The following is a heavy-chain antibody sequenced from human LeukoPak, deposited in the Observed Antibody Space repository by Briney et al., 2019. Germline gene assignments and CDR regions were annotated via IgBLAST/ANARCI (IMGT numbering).Heavy chain of an antibody. CDR2: ISAYNGNT. V-gene: IGHV1-18*01. CDR1: GYTFTSYG. D-gene: IGHD1-26*01. J-gene: IGHJ5*02. CDR3: ARDFGWELLPNWFDP. Sequence: VASVKVSCKASGYTFTSYGISWVRQAPGQGLEWMGWISAYNGNTNYAQKLQGRVTMTTDTSTSTAYMELRSLRSDDTAVYYCARDFGWELLPNWFDPWGQGTLVTVSS.